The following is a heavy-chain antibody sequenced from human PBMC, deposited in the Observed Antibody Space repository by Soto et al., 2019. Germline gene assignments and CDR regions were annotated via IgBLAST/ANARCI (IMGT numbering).Heavy chain of an antibody. D-gene: IGHD3-22*01. CDR3: ARDGGYYYRLNWFDP. J-gene: IGHJ5*02. CDR1: GFTFSSYG. CDR2: IWYDGSNK. Sequence: QVQLVESGGGVVQPGRSLRLSCAASGFTFSSYGMHWVRQAPGKGLEWVAVIWYDGSNKYYADSVKGRFTISRDNSKNTRYLQMNSLRAEDTAVYYCARDGGYYYRLNWFDPWGQGTLVTVSS. V-gene: IGHV3-33*01.